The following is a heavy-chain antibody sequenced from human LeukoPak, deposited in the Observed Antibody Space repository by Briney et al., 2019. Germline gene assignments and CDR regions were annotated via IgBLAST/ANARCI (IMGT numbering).Heavy chain of an antibody. V-gene: IGHV3-21*01. D-gene: IGHD1-14*01. CDR2: ISGSSSYI. Sequence: GGSLRLSCAASGFTFSSYSMNWVRRAPGKGLEWVSSISGSSSYIYYADSVKGRFTISRDNAKNSLYLQMNSLRAEDTAVYYSARDPRIDYWGQGTLVTVSS. CDR3: ARDPRIDY. CDR1: GFTFSSYS. J-gene: IGHJ4*02.